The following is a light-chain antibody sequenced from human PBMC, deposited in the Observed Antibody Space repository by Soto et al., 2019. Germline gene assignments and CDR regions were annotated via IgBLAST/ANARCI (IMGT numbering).Light chain of an antibody. CDR2: QTS. J-gene: IGKJ2*01. V-gene: IGKV3-15*01. CDR3: QHYRGWPPV. Sequence: EIVMTQSPVTLSVSPGERATLSCRASQSVSSNLAWYQQQPGQAPRLLIYQTSARATGIPARFSGSDSGTDFTLTISSLQSEDFAVYYCQHYRGWPPVFGQGTKVEIK. CDR1: QSVSSN.